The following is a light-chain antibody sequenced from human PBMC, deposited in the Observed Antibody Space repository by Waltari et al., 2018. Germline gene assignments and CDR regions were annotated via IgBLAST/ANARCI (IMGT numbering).Light chain of an antibody. J-gene: IGKJ2*01. CDR2: KVS. Sequence: DVVMTQPTLSLPVTLGQPASISCKSSQSLVHSDGNTSLQGFHQRPGQSPRRLIYKVSYRDSGVPDRFSGSGSGTDFTLKISRVEAEDVGVYYCMQGTHWPYTFGQGTKLDIK. V-gene: IGKV2-30*02. CDR3: MQGTHWPYT. CDR1: QSLVHSDGNTS.